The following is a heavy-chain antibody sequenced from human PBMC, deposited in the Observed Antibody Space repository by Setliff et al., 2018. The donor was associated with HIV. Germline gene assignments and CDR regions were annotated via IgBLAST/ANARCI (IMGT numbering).Heavy chain of an antibody. CDR2: ISSSSRYI. Sequence: GGSLRLSCAASGFNFSSHTMNWIRQAPGKGLEWVSSISSSSRYIYYTDSLRGRFTVSRDNARSSLYLHMTDLGAEDTAIYFCARDLARVIAHWGQGTLVTVSS. CDR3: ARDLARVIAH. V-gene: IGHV3-21*01. D-gene: IGHD2-21*01. J-gene: IGHJ1*01. CDR1: GFNFSSHT.